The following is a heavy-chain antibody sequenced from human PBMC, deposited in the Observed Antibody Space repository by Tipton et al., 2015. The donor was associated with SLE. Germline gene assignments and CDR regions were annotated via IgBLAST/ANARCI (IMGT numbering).Heavy chain of an antibody. CDR3: ARHAGDYAYFDS. CDR1: GDSVRGSY. V-gene: IGHV4-59*08. Sequence: LRLSCTVSGDSVRGSYWSWIRQPPGMGLEWIGFVYYGGSTNMGTTNYNPSLESRLDISVDTSGRLFFLRLSSMTAADTAVYYCARHAGDYAYFDSWGQGTLVTVSS. D-gene: IGHD4-17*01. CDR2: VYYGGST. J-gene: IGHJ4*02.